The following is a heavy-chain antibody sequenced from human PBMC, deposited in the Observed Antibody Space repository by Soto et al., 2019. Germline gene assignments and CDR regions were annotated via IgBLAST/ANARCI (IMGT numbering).Heavy chain of an antibody. V-gene: IGHV4-34*01. Sequence: QVQLQQWGAGLLKPSETLSLTCAVYGGSISGYYWIWIRQPPRQGLEYTGEITHSGSTEYNPSLMSRVTISVDTSKNQFSLRRSSVTAADTALYFCARAPTGAENYQMDVWGKGATVTVSS. CDR2: ITHSGST. CDR3: ARAPTGAENYQMDV. CDR1: GGSISGYY. J-gene: IGHJ6*03.